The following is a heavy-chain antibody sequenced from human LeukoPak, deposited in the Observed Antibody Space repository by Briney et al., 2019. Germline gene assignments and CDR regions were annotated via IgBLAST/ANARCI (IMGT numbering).Heavy chain of an antibody. CDR2: IIPIFGTA. CDR3: ARGNSSSSAFDY. D-gene: IGHD6-6*01. V-gene: IGHV1-69*05. J-gene: IGHJ4*02. CDR1: GGTFSSYA. Sequence: SVTVSCKASGGTFSSYAISWVRQAPGQGLEWMGGIIPIFGTANYAQKFQGRVTITTDESTSTAYMELSSLRSEDTAVYYCARGNSSSSAFDYWGQGTLVTVSS.